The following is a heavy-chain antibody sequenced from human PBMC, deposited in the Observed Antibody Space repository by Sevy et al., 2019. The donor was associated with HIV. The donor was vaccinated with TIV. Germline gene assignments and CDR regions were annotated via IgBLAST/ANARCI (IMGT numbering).Heavy chain of an antibody. J-gene: IGHJ4*02. CDR3: AREGGYTSAWSPGNY. V-gene: IGHV3-30*04. CDR1: GFTFNTHA. Sequence: GGSLRLSCAASGFTFNTHAMHWVRQAPGKGLEWVALISYDGIIKYYADSVKGRLTISRDNSKITLSLQMNSLRIEDTAVYYRAREGGYTSAWSPGNYWGQGTLVTVSS. CDR2: ISYDGIIK. D-gene: IGHD6-19*01.